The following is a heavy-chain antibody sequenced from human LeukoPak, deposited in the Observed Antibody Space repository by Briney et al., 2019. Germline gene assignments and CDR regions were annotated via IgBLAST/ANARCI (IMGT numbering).Heavy chain of an antibody. CDR1: GFTFSEYF. Sequence: GGSLRLSCAASGFTFSEYFMSWIRQAPGKRLEWVSYISRTGSTIYYADSVKGRFTISRDNSKNTLYLQMNSLRAEDTAVYYCAKNRGLPLWGQGTLVTVSS. J-gene: IGHJ4*02. CDR3: AKNRGLPL. CDR2: ISRTGSTI. V-gene: IGHV3-11*01.